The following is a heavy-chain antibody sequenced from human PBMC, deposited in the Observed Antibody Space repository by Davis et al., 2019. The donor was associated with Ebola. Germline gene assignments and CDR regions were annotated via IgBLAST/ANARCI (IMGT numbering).Heavy chain of an antibody. CDR1: GFTFSSYA. Sequence: GESLKISCAASGFTFSSYAMHWVRQAPGKGLEYVSAISSNGGSTYYADSVKGRFTISRDNSKNTLYLQMSSLRAEDTAVYYCARDSRIVGANDYWGQGTLVTVSS. V-gene: IGHV3-64D*06. CDR3: ARDSRIVGANDY. CDR2: ISSNGGST. D-gene: IGHD1-26*01. J-gene: IGHJ4*02.